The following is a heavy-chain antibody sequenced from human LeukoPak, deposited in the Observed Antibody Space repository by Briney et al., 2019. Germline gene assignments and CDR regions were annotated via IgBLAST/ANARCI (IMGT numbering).Heavy chain of an antibody. CDR2: IYYSGST. CDR3: ARGTYYYDSSGHWDWFDP. CDR1: GGSISSGGYY. V-gene: IGHV4-31*03. D-gene: IGHD3-22*01. J-gene: IGHJ5*02. Sequence: SETLSLTCTVSGGSISSGGYYWSWIRQHPGKGLEWIGYIYYSGSTYYNPSLKSRVTISVDTSKNQFSLKLSSVTAADTAVYYCARGTYYYDSSGHWDWFDPWGQGTLVTVSS.